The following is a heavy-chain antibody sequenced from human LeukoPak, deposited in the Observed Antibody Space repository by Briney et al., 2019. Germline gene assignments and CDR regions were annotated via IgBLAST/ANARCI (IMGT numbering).Heavy chain of an antibody. CDR2: ISGSGGST. D-gene: IGHD5-18*01. V-gene: IGHV3-23*01. J-gene: IGHJ4*02. CDR3: TNGTIWLPFDY. Sequence: GGSLRLSCAASGCTFSYYAMSWARQAPGKGLEWVSAISGSGGSTYYADSVKGRFTISRDNSKNTLYLQMNSLRAEDTAVYYCTNGTIWLPFDYWGQGTLVTVSS. CDR1: GCTFSYYA.